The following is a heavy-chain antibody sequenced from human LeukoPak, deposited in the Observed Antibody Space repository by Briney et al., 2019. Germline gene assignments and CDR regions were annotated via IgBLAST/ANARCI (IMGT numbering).Heavy chain of an antibody. CDR2: IIPIFGTA. D-gene: IGHD6-19*01. V-gene: IGHV1-69*01. CDR3: ARSGSGQWLADY. J-gene: IGHJ4*02. CDR1: GGTFSSYA. Sequence: SVKVSCKASGGTFSSYAISWVRQAPGQGLEWMGGIIPIFGTAYYAQKFQGRVTITADESTSTAYMELSSLRSEDTAVYYCARSGSGQWLADYWGQGTLVTVSS.